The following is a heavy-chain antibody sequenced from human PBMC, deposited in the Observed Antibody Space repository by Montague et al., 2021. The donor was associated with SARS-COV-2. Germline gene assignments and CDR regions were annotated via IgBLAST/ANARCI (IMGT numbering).Heavy chain of an antibody. V-gene: IGHV4-59*08. J-gene: IGHJ4*02. D-gene: IGHD2-15*01. Sequence: SETLSLTCTVSGGSISSFYWSWFRQPPGKGLEWIGYISDSGSTNYNPSLTSRVTMSVDTSKNQFSLKVNSETAADTAVYYCARHYSATLPAVYWGQGTLVTVSS. CDR2: ISDSGST. CDR1: GGSISSFY. CDR3: ARHYSATLPAVY.